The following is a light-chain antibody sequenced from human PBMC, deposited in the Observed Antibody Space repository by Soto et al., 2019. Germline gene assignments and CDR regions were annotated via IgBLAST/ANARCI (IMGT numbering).Light chain of an antibody. V-gene: IGKV1-39*01. J-gene: IGKJ1*01. CDR1: QTISSF. CDR3: QQYYSTSWT. CDR2: AAS. Sequence: DIQMTQSPSSLSASAGDRVTITCRTSQTISSFLNWYQHSPGKAPKLLIYAASSLQSGVPSRFSGSGSGTDFSLTISSLQPEDFATYYCQQYYSTSWTFGQGTKVEIK.